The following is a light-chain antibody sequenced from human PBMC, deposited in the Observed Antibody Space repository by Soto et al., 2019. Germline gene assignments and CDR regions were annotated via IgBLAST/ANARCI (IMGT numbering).Light chain of an antibody. Sequence: EIVLTQSPGTLSLSPGETATLSCRASQSVRSNYLAWYQQKPGQAPRFLIYDASSRATGIPDRFSGSGSGTEFTLTISRLEPEDFAVYYCQQYGSSPLTFGGGTKVEIK. V-gene: IGKV3-20*01. CDR1: QSVRSNY. CDR2: DAS. J-gene: IGKJ4*01. CDR3: QQYGSSPLT.